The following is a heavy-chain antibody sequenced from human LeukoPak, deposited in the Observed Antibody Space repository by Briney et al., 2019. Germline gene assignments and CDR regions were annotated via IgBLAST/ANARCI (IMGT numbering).Heavy chain of an antibody. V-gene: IGHV3-11*01. Sequence: GGSLRLSCAASGFTFSDYYMSWIRQAPGKGLEWVSYISSSGSTIHYADSVKGRFTISRDNAKNSLYLQMNSLRAEDTAVYYCARDRNPRYYYYYYYMDVWGKGTTVTVSS. CDR3: ARDRNPRYYYYYYYMDV. CDR1: GFTFSDYY. J-gene: IGHJ6*03. D-gene: IGHD1-14*01. CDR2: ISSSGSTI.